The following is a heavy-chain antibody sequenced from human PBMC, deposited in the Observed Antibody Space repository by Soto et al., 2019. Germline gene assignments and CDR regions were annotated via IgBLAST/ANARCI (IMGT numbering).Heavy chain of an antibody. D-gene: IGHD3-10*01. CDR3: ARDQGSITMVRTPDVAFDS. V-gene: IGHV1-18*01. Sequence: GASVKVSFKASGYTFTSYGISWVRQAPGQGLEWMGWISAYNGNTNYAQKLQGRVTMTTDTSTSTAYMELRSLRSDDTAVYYCARDQGSITMVRTPDVAFDSWGQGTMVTVSS. CDR2: ISAYNGNT. CDR1: GYTFTSYG. J-gene: IGHJ3*02.